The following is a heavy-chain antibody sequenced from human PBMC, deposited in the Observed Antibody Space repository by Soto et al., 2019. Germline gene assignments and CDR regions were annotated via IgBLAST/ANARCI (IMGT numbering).Heavy chain of an antibody. D-gene: IGHD4-4*01. V-gene: IGHV1-2*04. J-gene: IGHJ6*03. CDR2: INPNSGGT. Sequence: ASVKVSCKASGYTFTGYYMHWVRQAPGQGLEWMGWINPNSGGTNYAQKFQGWVTMTRDTSISTAYMELSRLRSDDTAVYYCARGLTTVTTPWHMDVWGKGTTVTVSS. CDR3: ARGLTTVTTPWHMDV. CDR1: GYTFTGYY.